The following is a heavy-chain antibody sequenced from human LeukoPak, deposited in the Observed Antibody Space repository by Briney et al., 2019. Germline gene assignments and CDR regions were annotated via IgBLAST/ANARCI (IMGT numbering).Heavy chain of an antibody. V-gene: IGHV3-30*04. CDR1: GFTFNNFA. CDR3: ATEVVGYGDVHYFDS. J-gene: IGHJ4*02. Sequence: PGRSLRLSCAASGFTFNNFAMHWLRQAPGKGLEWVAVISYDGRNEYYADSVKGRFTISRDNSKNTLYLQMHSLRAEDTAVYYCATEVVGYGDVHYFDSWGQGTLVTVSS. D-gene: IGHD4-17*01. CDR2: ISYDGRNE.